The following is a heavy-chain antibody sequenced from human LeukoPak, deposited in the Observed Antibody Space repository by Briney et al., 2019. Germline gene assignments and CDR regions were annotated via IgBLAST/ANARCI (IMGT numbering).Heavy chain of an antibody. J-gene: IGHJ6*02. CDR2: IYYSGST. CDR3: ARKAGSTSQGGIYYYGVDV. Sequence: MASETLSLTCTVSGGSISSGGYYWSWIRQHPGKGLEWIGYIYYSGSTNYNPSLKSRVTISVDTSKNQFSLKLSSVTAADTAVYYCARKAGSTSQGGIYYYGVDVWGQGTTVTVSS. V-gene: IGHV4-61*08. CDR1: GGSISSGGYY. D-gene: IGHD2-2*01.